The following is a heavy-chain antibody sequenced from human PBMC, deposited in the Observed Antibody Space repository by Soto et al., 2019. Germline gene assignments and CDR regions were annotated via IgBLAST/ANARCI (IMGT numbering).Heavy chain of an antibody. Sequence: GASVKVSWKASGYTSTTYGISWVRQAPGQGLEWMGWISGYNGHTKYAQKFQGRVTMTTDTSTSTVYMDLRSLRSDDTAVYYCAREGEIPYYYYGLDVWAQGTTVTVSS. D-gene: IGHD3-16*01. V-gene: IGHV1-18*01. CDR2: ISGYNGHT. CDR3: AREGEIPYYYYGLDV. J-gene: IGHJ6*02. CDR1: GYTSTTYG.